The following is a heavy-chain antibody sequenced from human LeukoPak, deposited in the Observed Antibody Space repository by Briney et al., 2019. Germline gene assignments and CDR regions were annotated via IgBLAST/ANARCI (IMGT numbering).Heavy chain of an antibody. V-gene: IGHV4-34*01. Sequence: SETLSLTCAVYGGSFSGYYWSWIRQPPGKGLEWIGEINHSGSTNYNPSLKSRVTISVDTSKNQFSLKLSSVTAADTAVYYCARYNLGELPVGPNRAFDIWGQGTMVTVSS. CDR3: ARYNLGELPVGPNRAFDI. CDR1: GGSFSGYY. CDR2: INHSGST. D-gene: IGHD3-16*01. J-gene: IGHJ3*02.